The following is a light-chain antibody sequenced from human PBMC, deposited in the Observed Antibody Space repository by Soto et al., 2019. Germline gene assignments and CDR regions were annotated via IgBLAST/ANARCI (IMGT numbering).Light chain of an antibody. J-gene: IGLJ1*01. Sequence: QSVLTQPASVSGSPGQSITISCTGTSGDIGNYNLVSWYQQLPGRAPKLLIYEASKRPSGVSTRFSGSKSGNTASLTISGLRPDDEADYYCCSYAGTITYVFGSGTKVTVL. CDR2: EAS. CDR3: CSYAGTITYV. CDR1: SGDIGNYNL. V-gene: IGLV2-23*01.